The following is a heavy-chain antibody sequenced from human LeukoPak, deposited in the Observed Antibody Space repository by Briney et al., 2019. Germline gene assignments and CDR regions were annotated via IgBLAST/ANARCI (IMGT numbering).Heavy chain of an antibody. D-gene: IGHD6-19*01. J-gene: IGHJ4*03. CDR1: GFIFSNSA. CDR2: LSGSGITT. CDR3: AKGIYSSGWSYFDY. Sequence: GGSLRLSCAASGFIFSNSAMSWVRQARGKGLEWVSTLSGSGITTYYADSVKGRFTISRDNSKNTLYLQMNTLRAEDSALYYCAKGIYSSGWSYFDYWGQGTTVTVSS. V-gene: IGHV3-23*01.